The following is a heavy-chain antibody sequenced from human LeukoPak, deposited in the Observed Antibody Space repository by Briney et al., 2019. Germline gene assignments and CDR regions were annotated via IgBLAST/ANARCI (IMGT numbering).Heavy chain of an antibody. V-gene: IGHV1-18*04. CDR2: ISAYNGNT. J-gene: IGHJ4*02. D-gene: IGHD3-9*01. Sequence: VASVKVSCKASGYTFSSYGISWVRQAPGQGLEWMGWISAYNGNTNYVQKLRGRVTMTTDTSTSTAYMELRSLRSDDTAVYYSARVDILTGYYHFDYWGQGTLVTVSS. CDR3: ARVDILTGYYHFDY. CDR1: GYTFSSYG.